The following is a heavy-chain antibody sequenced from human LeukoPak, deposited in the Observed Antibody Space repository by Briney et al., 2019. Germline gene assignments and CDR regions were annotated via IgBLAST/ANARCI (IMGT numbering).Heavy chain of an antibody. J-gene: IGHJ3*02. V-gene: IGHV1-8*01. CDR3: ARLHSSGWYGGDAFDI. CDR1: GYTFTSYD. D-gene: IGHD6-19*01. CDR2: MNPNSGNT. Sequence: GASVKVSCKASGYTFTSYDINWVRQATGQGLEWVGWMNPNSGNTGYAQKFQGRVTMTRNTSISTAYMELSSLRSEDTAVYYCARLHSSGWYGGDAFDIWGQGTMVTVSS.